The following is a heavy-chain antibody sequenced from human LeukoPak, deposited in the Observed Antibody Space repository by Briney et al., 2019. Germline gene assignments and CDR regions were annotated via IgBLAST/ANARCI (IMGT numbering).Heavy chain of an antibody. CDR2: IYYSGST. D-gene: IGHD1-14*01. CDR3: ARGGVLTLYFFDF. Sequence: SETLSLTCTVSGDSISSYYWSWIRQPPGKGLEWIGYIYYSGSTNYNPSLKSRVAIPVDTSKNQFSLKLNSVTAADTAVYYCARGGVLTLYFFDFWGQGTLVTVSS. CDR1: GDSISSYY. J-gene: IGHJ4*02. V-gene: IGHV4-59*01.